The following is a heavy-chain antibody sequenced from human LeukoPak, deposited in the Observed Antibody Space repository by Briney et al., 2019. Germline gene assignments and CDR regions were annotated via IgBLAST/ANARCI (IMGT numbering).Heavy chain of an antibody. CDR1: GFTFSIHW. Sequence: GGSLRLSCAASGFTFSIHWMHWVRQAPGKGLVWVSVVWYDGTNKYYADSVKGRFTISRDNSKNTLYLQMNSLRAEDTAVYYCARDDDYGDSYWYFDLWGRGTLVTVSS. CDR2: VWYDGTNK. V-gene: IGHV3-33*08. J-gene: IGHJ2*01. D-gene: IGHD4-17*01. CDR3: ARDDDYGDSYWYFDL.